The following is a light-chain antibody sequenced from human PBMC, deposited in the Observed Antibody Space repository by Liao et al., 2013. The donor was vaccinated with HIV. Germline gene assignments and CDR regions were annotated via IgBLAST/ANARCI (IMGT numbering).Light chain of an antibody. V-gene: IGLV3-21*01. J-gene: IGLJ1*01. CDR3: QVWDSSSGHPYV. CDR2: YDS. Sequence: YVMTQPPSVSVAPGKTARITCGGNNIGSKSVHWYQQKPGQAPVLVIYYDSARPSGIPERFSGSNSGNTATLTISRVEAGDEADYYCQVWDSSSGHPYVFGTGTKVSVL. CDR1: NIGSKS.